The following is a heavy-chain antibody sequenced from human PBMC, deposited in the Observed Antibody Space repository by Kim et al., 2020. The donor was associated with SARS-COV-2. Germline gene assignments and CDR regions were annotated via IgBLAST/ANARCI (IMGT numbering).Heavy chain of an antibody. CDR1: GFMFSRYG. Sequence: GGSLRLSCAASGFMFSRYGMSWVRQAPGKGLEWVANIKEDGSEKYYVDSVKGRFTISKDNAKNSLYLQMYSLRVDDTAMYYCAKEREGAGASRPIPFDSWGQGTLVTVSS. V-gene: IGHV3-7*01. D-gene: IGHD1-26*01. CDR2: IKEDGSEK. J-gene: IGHJ4*02. CDR3: AKEREGAGASRPIPFDS.